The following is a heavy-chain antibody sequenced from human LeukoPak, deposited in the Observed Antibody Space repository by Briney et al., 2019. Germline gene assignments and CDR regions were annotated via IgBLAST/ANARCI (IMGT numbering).Heavy chain of an antibody. CDR1: GGSINNYY. V-gene: IGHV4-4*07. J-gene: IGHJ4*02. CDR3: ARAAPSRKYYYDNSGHTDY. Sequence: PSETLSLTCTASGGSINNYYWSWIRQPAGKGLEWIGSIYHSGSTYYNPSLKSRVTISVDTSKNQFSLKLSSVTAADTAVYYCARAAPSRKYYYDNSGHTDYWGQGTLVTVSS. D-gene: IGHD3-22*01. CDR2: IYHSGST.